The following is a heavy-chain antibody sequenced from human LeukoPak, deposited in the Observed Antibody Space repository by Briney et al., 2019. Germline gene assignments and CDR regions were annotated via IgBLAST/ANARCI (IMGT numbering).Heavy chain of an antibody. D-gene: IGHD4-11*01. V-gene: IGHV3-23*01. CDR2: MTPNGDHT. CDR3: ARGGQYTNSVIDY. CDR1: RFTFNSYA. Sequence: HPGGSLRLSCVSSRFTFNSYAINWVRQAPGKGLEWVSVMTPNGDHTYYSDSVRGRFTISRGSSMNTMSLQMNSLRAEDTAIYYCARGGQYTNSVIDYWGQGTLVTVSS. J-gene: IGHJ4*02.